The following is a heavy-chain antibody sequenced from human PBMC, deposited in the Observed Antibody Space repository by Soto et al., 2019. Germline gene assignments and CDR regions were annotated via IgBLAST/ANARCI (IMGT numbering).Heavy chain of an antibody. Sequence: SETLSLTCAVYGGSFSGYYWSWIRQPPGKGLEWIGEINHSGSTNYNPSLKSRVTISVDTSKNQFSLKLSSVTAADTAVYYCARTRWYCYYGMDVWGQGTTVTVSS. J-gene: IGHJ6*02. CDR3: ARTRWYCYYGMDV. D-gene: IGHD3-16*02. CDR2: INHSGST. CDR1: GGSFSGYY. V-gene: IGHV4-34*01.